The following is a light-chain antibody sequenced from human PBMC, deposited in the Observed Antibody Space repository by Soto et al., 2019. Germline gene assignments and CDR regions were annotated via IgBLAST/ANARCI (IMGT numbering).Light chain of an antibody. CDR1: QSVSSN. CDR3: QQLAGFPIT. V-gene: IGKV3-15*01. Sequence: EIVMTQSPATLSVSPGERATLSCRASQSVSSNLAWYQQKPGQAPRLLIYGASTRATGIPARFSGSGSGTEFTLTISSLQSEDFATYYCQQLAGFPITFGQGTRLDMK. J-gene: IGKJ5*01. CDR2: GAS.